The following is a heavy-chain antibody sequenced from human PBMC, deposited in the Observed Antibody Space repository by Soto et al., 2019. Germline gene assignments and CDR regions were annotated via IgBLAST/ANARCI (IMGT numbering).Heavy chain of an antibody. V-gene: IGHV3-30*09. CDR2: TTYDGATN. CDR3: ARPDSAGGACSRFDF. Sequence: QVQLVESGGGVVQPGRSLRLSCTASGFTFDTYAMHWVRQAPGKGLEWLGVTTYDGATNYYAESVKGRFATSRDNSRNTLYLPMTSLRPEDTAFFFCARPDSAGGACSRFDFWGQGTLVSVSS. CDR1: GFTFDTYA. J-gene: IGHJ4*02. D-gene: IGHD2-21*02.